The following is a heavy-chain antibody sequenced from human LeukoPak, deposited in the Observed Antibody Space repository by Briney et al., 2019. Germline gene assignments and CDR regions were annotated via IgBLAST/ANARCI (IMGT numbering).Heavy chain of an antibody. Sequence: GASVTVSCKASGYTFPAYYLHWVRQAPGQGFEWMGWINPHSGDTNYAQKFRGKVTMTRDTSITTAYMELSRLRSDDTAVYYCVRVTMIVVADGMDVWGQGTTVTVSS. CDR3: VRVTMIVVADGMDV. CDR1: GYTFPAYY. V-gene: IGHV1-2*02. D-gene: IGHD3-22*01. CDR2: INPHSGDT. J-gene: IGHJ6*02.